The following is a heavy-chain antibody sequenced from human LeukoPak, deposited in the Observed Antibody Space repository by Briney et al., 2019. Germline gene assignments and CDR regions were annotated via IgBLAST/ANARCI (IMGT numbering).Heavy chain of an antibody. J-gene: IGHJ6*02. V-gene: IGHV4-59*01. CDR3: ARASKLDYAYSSGWGYYYYYGMDV. CDR2: IYYSGST. CDR1: GGSISSYY. D-gene: IGHD6-19*01. Sequence: PSETLSLTCTVSGGSISSYYWSWIRQPPGKGLEWIGYIYYSGSTNYNPSLKSRVTISVDTSKNQFSLKLSSVTAADTAVYYCARASKLDYAYSSGWGYYYYYGMDVRGQGTTVTVSS.